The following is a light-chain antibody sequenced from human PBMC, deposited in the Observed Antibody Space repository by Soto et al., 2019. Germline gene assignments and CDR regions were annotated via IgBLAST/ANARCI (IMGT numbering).Light chain of an antibody. CDR3: SSYTSSDTLV. CDR2: LNSDGSH. J-gene: IGLJ2*01. CDR1: SGHSSYA. V-gene: IGLV4-69*01. Sequence: QSVLTQSPSASASLGASVKLTCTLSSGHSSYAIAWHQQQPEKGPRYLMKLNSDGSHSKGDGIPDRFSGSSSGAERYLTISSLQSEDEADYYCSSYTSSDTLVFGAGTKLTVL.